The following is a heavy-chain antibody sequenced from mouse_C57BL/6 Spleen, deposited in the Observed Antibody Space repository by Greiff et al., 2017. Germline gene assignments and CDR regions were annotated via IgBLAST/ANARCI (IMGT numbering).Heavy chain of an antibody. CDR2: IWSDGST. CDR3: ARESHLLSSMDY. Sequence: VKLQESGPGLVAPSQSLSISCTASGFSLTSYGVHWVRQPPGQGLEWLVVIWSDGSTTYNSALKSRLSISKDNSKSQVFLKMNSRQTDDTAMYYCARESHLLSSMDYWGQGTSVTVSS. D-gene: IGHD2-1*01. CDR1: GFSLTSYG. V-gene: IGHV2-6*03. J-gene: IGHJ4*01.